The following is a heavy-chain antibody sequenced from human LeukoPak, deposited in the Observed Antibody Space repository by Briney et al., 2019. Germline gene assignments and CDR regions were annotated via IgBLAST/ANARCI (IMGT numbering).Heavy chain of an antibody. CDR2: ISSSSSTI. V-gene: IGHV3-48*01. D-gene: IGHD2-2*01. Sequence: GGSLRLSCVASGFTLSSYSVNWVRQAPGKGLEWVSYISSSSSTIYYADSVKGRFTISRDNSKNTLYLQMNSLRVEDTAMYYCARDSSTSIFSLNAFDIWGQGTMVTVSS. J-gene: IGHJ3*02. CDR1: GFTLSSYS. CDR3: ARDSSTSIFSLNAFDI.